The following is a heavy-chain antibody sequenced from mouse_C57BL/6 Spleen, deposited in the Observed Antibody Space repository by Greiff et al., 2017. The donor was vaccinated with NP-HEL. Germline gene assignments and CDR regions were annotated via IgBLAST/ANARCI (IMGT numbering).Heavy chain of an antibody. Sequence: EVKLMESGPVLVKPGASVKMSCKASGYTFTDYYMNWVKQSHGKSLEWIGVINPYNGGTSYNQKFKGKATLTVDKSSSTAYMELNSLTSEDSAVYYCARAYSNYVYFDYWGQGTTLTVSS. CDR1: GYTFTDYY. CDR2: INPYNGGT. CDR3: ARAYSNYVYFDY. D-gene: IGHD2-5*01. J-gene: IGHJ2*01. V-gene: IGHV1-19*01.